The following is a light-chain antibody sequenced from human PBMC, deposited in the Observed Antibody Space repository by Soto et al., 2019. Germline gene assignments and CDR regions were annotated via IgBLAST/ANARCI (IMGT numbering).Light chain of an antibody. CDR2: GAS. J-gene: IGKJ2*01. V-gene: IGKV3-20*01. Sequence: EIVLTQSTGTLSLSPGERATLSCRASHSVSSSYLAWYQQKPGQAPRLLIYGASSRAPGIPDRFSGSGSGTDFTLTISRLEPEDCEVYYCQQYRSSPPYTFGQGTKLEI. CDR1: HSVSSSY. CDR3: QQYRSSPPYT.